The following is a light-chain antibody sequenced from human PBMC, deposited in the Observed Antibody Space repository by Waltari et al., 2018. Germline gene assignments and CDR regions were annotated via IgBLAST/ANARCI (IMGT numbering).Light chain of an antibody. Sequence: QSALTQPPSASGSPGQSVAISCTGTSSDVGGYNYVSLYQQPPGKAPRLMIYEVYKRPSGVPDRFSGSKSGNTASLTVSGLQAEDEADYYCSSYAGRDILVFGGGTRLTVL. CDR2: EVY. CDR3: SSYAGRDILV. V-gene: IGLV2-8*01. J-gene: IGLJ2*01. CDR1: SSDVGGYNY.